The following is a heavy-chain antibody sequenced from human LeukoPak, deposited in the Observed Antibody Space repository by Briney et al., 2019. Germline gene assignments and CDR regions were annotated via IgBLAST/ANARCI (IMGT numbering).Heavy chain of an antibody. CDR2: ISSNGGTT. J-gene: IGHJ4*02. D-gene: IGHD3-22*01. CDR3: ARSSGYGYYFDY. V-gene: IGHV3-64*01. CDR1: GFTFCDYA. Sequence: PGGSLRLSCTASGFTFCDYAMSWVRQAAGKGLEYVSAISSNGGTTHYGNSVKGRFTISRDNSKNTLYLQMGSLRAEDMAVYFCARSSGYGYYFDYWGQGTLVTVSS.